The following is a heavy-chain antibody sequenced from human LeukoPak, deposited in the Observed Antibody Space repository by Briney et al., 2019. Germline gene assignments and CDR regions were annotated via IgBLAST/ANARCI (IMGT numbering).Heavy chain of an antibody. V-gene: IGHV4-34*01. CDR1: GGSFSGYY. D-gene: IGHD4-17*01. J-gene: IGHJ5*02. Sequence: SETLSLTCAVYGGSFSGYYWSWIRQPPGKGLEWIGEINHSGSTNYNPSLKSRVTISVDTSKNQFSLKLSSVTAADTAVYYCARDDYGDYGGFDPWGQGTLVTVSS. CDR3: ARDDYGDYGGFDP. CDR2: INHSGST.